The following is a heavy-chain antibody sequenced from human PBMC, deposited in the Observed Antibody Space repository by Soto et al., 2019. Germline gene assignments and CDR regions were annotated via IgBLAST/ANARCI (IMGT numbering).Heavy chain of an antibody. D-gene: IGHD2-2*01. J-gene: IGHJ2*01. V-gene: IGHV1-69*08. CDR1: GGTFSSYT. CDR3: ARDGGGVVVPAAGWYFDL. CDR2: IIPILGIA. Sequence: QVQLVQSGAEVKKPGSSVKVSCKASGGTFSSYTISWVRQAPGQGLEWKGRIIPILGIANYAQKFQGRVTITADKTTSTAYMERSSLRSEDTAVYYCARDGGGVVVPAAGWYFDLWGRGTLVTVSS.